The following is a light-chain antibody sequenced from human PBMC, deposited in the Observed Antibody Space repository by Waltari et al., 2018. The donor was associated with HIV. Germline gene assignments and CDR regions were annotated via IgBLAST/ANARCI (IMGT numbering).Light chain of an antibody. Sequence: DIQMTQSPSSLSASVGDKVTITCRASQNIRMYLNWYQQKSGKSPSLLIYSASTLQSGVPSRFSGRGSGTDFTLTISSLQPVDSATYFCQQTYTMPVIFGGGTKVEI. CDR1: QNIRMY. CDR3: QQTYTMPVI. J-gene: IGKJ4*01. CDR2: SAS. V-gene: IGKV1-39*01.